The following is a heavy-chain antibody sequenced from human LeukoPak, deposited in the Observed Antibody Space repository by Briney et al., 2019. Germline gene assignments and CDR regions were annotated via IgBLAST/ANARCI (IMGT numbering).Heavy chain of an antibody. V-gene: IGHV3-11*04. CDR2: ISSSGSTI. J-gene: IGHJ5*02. CDR1: GFTFSDYY. Sequence: GGSLRLTCAASGFTFSDYYMSWIRQAPGKGLEWVSYISSSGSTIYYADSVKGRFTISRDNAKNSLYLQMNSLRAEDTAVYYCARDGYRTTNWFDPWGQGTLVTVSS. CDR3: ARDGYRTTNWFDP. D-gene: IGHD5-12*01.